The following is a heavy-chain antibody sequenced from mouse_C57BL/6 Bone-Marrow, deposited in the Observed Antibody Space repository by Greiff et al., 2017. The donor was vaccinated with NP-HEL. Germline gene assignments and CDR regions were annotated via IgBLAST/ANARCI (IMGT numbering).Heavy chain of an antibody. D-gene: IGHD1-1*01. CDR3: AGSEDGSSDWFAY. Sequence: VQLVESGPGLVAPSQSLSITCTVSGFSLTSYAISWVRQPPGKGLEWLGVICTGGGSTYYSALKSSLSIIKDNSKTQVFLKMNSMQTDEAARYYYAGSEDGSSDWFAYWGQGTLVTVSA. CDR2: ICTGGGS. V-gene: IGHV2-9-1*01. J-gene: IGHJ3*01. CDR1: GFSLTSYA.